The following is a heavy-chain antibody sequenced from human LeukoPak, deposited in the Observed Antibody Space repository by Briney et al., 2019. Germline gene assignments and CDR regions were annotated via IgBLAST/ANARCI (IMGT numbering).Heavy chain of an antibody. Sequence: GGSLRLSCAASGFTFSSYSMNWVRQAPGKGLEWVSSISSSNSYMYYADSVKGRFTISRDNAKNSLYLQMNSLRAEDTAVYYCARDNFAVANNGDGFDIWGQGTMVTISS. J-gene: IGHJ3*02. V-gene: IGHV3-21*01. CDR3: ARDNFAVANNGDGFDI. CDR1: GFTFSSYS. D-gene: IGHD6-19*01. CDR2: ISSSNSYM.